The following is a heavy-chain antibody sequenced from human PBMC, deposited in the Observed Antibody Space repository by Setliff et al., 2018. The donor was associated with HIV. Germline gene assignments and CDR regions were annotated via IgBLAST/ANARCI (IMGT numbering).Heavy chain of an antibody. J-gene: IGHJ6*02. Sequence: SGPTLVNPTQPLTLTCTFSGFSLTTSGMCVSWIRQPPGKALEWLARIDWDDDKYYSTSLKTRLTLSKDTSKNQVVLRMTNMDPVDTATYYCARMEYSGYNNLYYSMDVWCPGTTVTVSS. CDR2: IDWDDDK. D-gene: IGHD5-12*01. V-gene: IGHV2-70*11. CDR1: GFSLTTSGMC. CDR3: ARMEYSGYNNLYYSMDV.